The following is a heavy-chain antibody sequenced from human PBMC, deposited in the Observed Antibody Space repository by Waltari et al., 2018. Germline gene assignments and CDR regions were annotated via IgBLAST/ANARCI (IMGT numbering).Heavy chain of an antibody. CDR2: INSDGSST. CDR3: ARVTVATRYYYYGMDV. V-gene: IGHV3-74*01. Sequence: EVQLVESGGGLVQPGGSLRLSCAASGFTFSSYWMHWVRQAPGKGLVWVSRINSDGSSTSYADSVTGRFTISRDNAKNTLYLQMNSLRAEDTAVYYCARVTVATRYYYYGMDVWGQGTTVTVSS. J-gene: IGHJ6*02. CDR1: GFTFSSYW. D-gene: IGHD5-12*01.